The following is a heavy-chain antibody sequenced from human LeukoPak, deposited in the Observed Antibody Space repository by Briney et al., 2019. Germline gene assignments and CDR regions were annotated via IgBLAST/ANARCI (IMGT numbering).Heavy chain of an antibody. D-gene: IGHD3-10*01. J-gene: IGHJ3*02. CDR1: GGSISSNYW. V-gene: IGHV4-4*02. CDR3: ARENTMVRGAFDAFDI. CDR2: IYHTGNT. Sequence: PSGTLSLTCAVSGGSISSNYWGSWVRQPPGRGLEWIGEIYHTGNTNYNPSLKGRVTISVDTSNNQFSLKLSSVTAADTAVYYCARENTMVRGAFDAFDIWGQGTMVTVSS.